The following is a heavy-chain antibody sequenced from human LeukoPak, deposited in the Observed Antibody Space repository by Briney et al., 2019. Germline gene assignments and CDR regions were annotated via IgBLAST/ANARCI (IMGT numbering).Heavy chain of an antibody. D-gene: IGHD5-12*01. CDR2: ISAYNGNI. CDR1: GYTFTSYG. CDR3: ARDLGGYRAHLWNY. Sequence: GASVKVSCKASGYTFTSYGISWVRQAPGQGLEWMGWISAYNGNIDYAQKVQGRVTMTTDTSTSTAYMELRSLRSDDTAVYYCARDLGGYRAHLWNYWGQGTLVTVSS. V-gene: IGHV1-18*01. J-gene: IGHJ4*02.